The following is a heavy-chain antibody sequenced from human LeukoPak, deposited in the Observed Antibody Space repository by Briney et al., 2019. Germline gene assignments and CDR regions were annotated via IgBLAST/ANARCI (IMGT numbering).Heavy chain of an antibody. D-gene: IGHD2-15*01. J-gene: IGHJ4*02. CDR1: GGSISTSSYY. V-gene: IGHV4-39*07. Sequence: SSETLSLTCTVSGGSISTSSYYWGWVRQPPGKGLEWIGNIFYSGSTYYSPSLKSRVTMSVDTSKNQFSLRLSSVTAADTAVYYCARGYCSGGSCYNYWGQGTLVTVSS. CDR2: IFYSGST. CDR3: ARGYCSGGSCYNY.